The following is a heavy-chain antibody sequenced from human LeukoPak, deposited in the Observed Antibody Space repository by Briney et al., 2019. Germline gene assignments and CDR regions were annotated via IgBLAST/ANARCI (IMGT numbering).Heavy chain of an antibody. J-gene: IGHJ5*02. CDR2: IYYSGST. CDR1: GGSISSYY. D-gene: IGHD6-13*01. CDR3: ARAIPGYSSSWFPANWFDP. Sequence: SETLSLTCTVSGGSISSYYCSWIRQPPGKGLEWIGYIYYSGSTNYNPSLESRVTISVDTSKNQFSLKLSSVTAADTAVYYCARAIPGYSSSWFPANWFDPWGQGTLVTVSS. V-gene: IGHV4-59*01.